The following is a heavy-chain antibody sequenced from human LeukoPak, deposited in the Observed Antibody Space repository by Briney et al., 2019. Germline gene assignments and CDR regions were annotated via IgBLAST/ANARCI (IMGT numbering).Heavy chain of an antibody. D-gene: IGHD3-10*01. CDR2: IKQDGSET. V-gene: IGHV3-7*01. CDR1: GITFSSYW. CDR3: ATDRDISDSGSYYFWFAY. Sequence: GGSLRLSCAASGITFSSYWMSWVRQAPGRGLEWVANIKQDGSETYYVDSVKGRFIISRDNAEKSVYLHMHSLRVEDTAVYYCATDRDISDSGSYYFWFAYWGQGTLVTVPS. J-gene: IGHJ4*02.